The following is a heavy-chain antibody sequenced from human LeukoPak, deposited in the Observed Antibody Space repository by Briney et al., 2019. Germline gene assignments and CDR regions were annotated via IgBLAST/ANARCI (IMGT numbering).Heavy chain of an antibody. J-gene: IGHJ5*02. D-gene: IGHD3-3*01. CDR1: GFTFSSYA. CDR2: ISGSGGST. V-gene: IGHV3-23*01. Sequence: GGSLRHSCAASGFTFSSYAMSWVRQAPGKGLEWVSAISGSGGSTYYADSVKGRFTISRDNSKNTLYLQMNSLRAEDTAVYYCAKDLPSSYDFWSGLYNWFDPWGQGTLVTVSS. CDR3: AKDLPSSYDFWSGLYNWFDP.